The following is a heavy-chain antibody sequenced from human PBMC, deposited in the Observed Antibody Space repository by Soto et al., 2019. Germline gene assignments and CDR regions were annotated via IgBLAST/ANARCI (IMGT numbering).Heavy chain of an antibody. Sequence: GESLKISCKGSGYSFTSYWISWVRQMPGKGLEWMGRIDPSDSYTNYSPSFQGHVTISADKSISTAYLQWSSLKASDTAMYYCARHKGNFWSGYYPYYYYYGMDVWGQGTTVTVSS. J-gene: IGHJ6*02. CDR1: GYSFTSYW. D-gene: IGHD3-3*01. CDR3: ARHKGNFWSGYYPYYYYYGMDV. CDR2: IDPSDSYT. V-gene: IGHV5-10-1*01.